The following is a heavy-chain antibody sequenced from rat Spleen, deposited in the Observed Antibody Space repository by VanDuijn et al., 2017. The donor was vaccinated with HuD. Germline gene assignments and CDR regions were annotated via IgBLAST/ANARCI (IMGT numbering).Heavy chain of an antibody. CDR2: ISYDGSST. Sequence: EVQLVESGGGLVQPGRSMKLSCAASGFTFNSYGMAWVCQAPTKGLEWVATISYDGSSTYYRDSVKGRFTISRDDAKSTLSLQMDSLRSEDTATYYCARRHYGYTDYFDYWGQGVMVTVSS. CDR1: GFTFNSYG. J-gene: IGHJ2*01. D-gene: IGHD1-9*01. V-gene: IGHV5-29*01. CDR3: ARRHYGYTDYFDY.